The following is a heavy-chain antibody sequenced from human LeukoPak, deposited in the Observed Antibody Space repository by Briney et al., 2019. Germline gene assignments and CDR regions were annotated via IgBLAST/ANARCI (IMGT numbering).Heavy chain of an antibody. J-gene: IGHJ6*03. V-gene: IGHV3-7*01. CDR3: ARGTWATLYYYYMDV. D-gene: IGHD5-24*01. Sequence: GGALRLSCAASGFTFSNSWMSWVHQAPERGLEWVANIKADGSQKDYVDSMKGRFTVSRDNAKNSVYLEMKSLRAEDTAVYYCARGTWATLYYYYMDVWGKGTTVTVSS. CDR1: GFTFSNSW. CDR2: IKADGSQK.